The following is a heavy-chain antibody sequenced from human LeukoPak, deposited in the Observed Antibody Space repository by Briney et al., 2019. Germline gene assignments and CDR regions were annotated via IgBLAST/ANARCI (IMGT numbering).Heavy chain of an antibody. D-gene: IGHD3-10*01. J-gene: IGHJ4*02. V-gene: IGHV4-38-2*02. Sequence: SETLSLTCSVSGYSISSGYYWGWIRQPPGKGLEWIGIIYHSGNSYYNPSLKSRVTISVDTSKNQFSLKLSSVTAADTAVYYCARVYGSGRNGGDYWGQGTLVTVSS. CDR3: ARVYGSGRNGGDY. CDR2: IYHSGNS. CDR1: GYSISSGYY.